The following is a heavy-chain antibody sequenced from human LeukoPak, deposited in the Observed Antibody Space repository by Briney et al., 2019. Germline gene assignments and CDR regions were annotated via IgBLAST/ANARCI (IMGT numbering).Heavy chain of an antibody. V-gene: IGHV3-30*04. CDR1: GFTFNTYA. D-gene: IGHD3-9*01. J-gene: IGHJ2*01. CDR3: ARCTGHHNILTGFDL. Sequence: GTSLRLSCVASGFTFNTYAMHWVRQAPGKGLEWVAAISYDGSSKYHTDSVKGRFTISRDNTKNTLSLQMNSLRPEDTAEYYCARCTGHHNILTGFDLWGRGTLVTVSS. CDR2: ISYDGSSK.